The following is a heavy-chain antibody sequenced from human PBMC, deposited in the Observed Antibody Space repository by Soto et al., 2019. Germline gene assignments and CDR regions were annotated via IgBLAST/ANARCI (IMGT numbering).Heavy chain of an antibody. V-gene: IGHV3-23*01. CDR3: PYDFWSGYFPTRNWFDP. Sequence: PGGSLRLSCAASGFTFSSYAMSWVRQAPGKGLEWVSAISGSGGSTYYADSVKGRFTISRDNSKNTLYLQMNSLRAEDTAVYYCPYDFWSGYFPTRNWFDPWGQGTLVTVSS. CDR1: GFTFSSYA. CDR2: ISGSGGST. J-gene: IGHJ5*02. D-gene: IGHD3-3*01.